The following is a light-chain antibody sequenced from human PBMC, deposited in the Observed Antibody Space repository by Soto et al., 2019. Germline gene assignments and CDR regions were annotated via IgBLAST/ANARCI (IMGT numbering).Light chain of an antibody. CDR2: GAS. J-gene: IGKJ1*01. Sequence: EIVMTQSPATLSVSPGERVTLSCRASQGVGSTLAWYRQKPGQAPRLLIYGASSRATGIPARFSGSGSGTDFTLTISRLEPEDFAVYYCQQYGSSPWTFGQGTKVDIK. CDR1: QGVGST. CDR3: QQYGSSPWT. V-gene: IGKV3-20*01.